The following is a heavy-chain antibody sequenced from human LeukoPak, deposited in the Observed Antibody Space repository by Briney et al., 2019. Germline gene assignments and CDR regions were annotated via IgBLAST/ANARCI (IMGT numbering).Heavy chain of an antibody. CDR2: VYYSGTT. J-gene: IGHJ4*02. CDR1: GGSITTYY. CDR3: ARAQYGGNTNFDY. Sequence: SETLSLTCAVSGGSITTYYWSWIRQVPGKGLEWIGYVYYSGTTNYNPSLKSRVTISVDTSKNQFSLTLTSVTAADTALYYCARAQYGGNTNFDYWGQGTLVSVSS. D-gene: IGHD4-23*01. V-gene: IGHV4-59*01.